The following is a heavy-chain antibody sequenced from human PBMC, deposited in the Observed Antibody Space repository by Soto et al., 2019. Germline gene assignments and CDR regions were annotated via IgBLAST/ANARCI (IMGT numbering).Heavy chain of an antibody. V-gene: IGHV3-33*01. CDR3: ARGFPRRLIAAPFDY. D-gene: IGHD6-6*01. CDR2: IWFDGSNK. CDR1: GFTFSSCG. Sequence: QVQLVQSGAEVKKPGASVKVSCKASGFTFSSCGMHWVRQAPGKGLEWVAVIWFDGSNKYYADSVKGRFTISRDNSKNTLYLQMNTLRADDTAVYYCARGFPRRLIAAPFDYWGQGTLVTVSS. J-gene: IGHJ4*02.